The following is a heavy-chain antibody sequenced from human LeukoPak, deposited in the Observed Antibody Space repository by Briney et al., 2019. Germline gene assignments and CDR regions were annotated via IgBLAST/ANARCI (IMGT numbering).Heavy chain of an antibody. J-gene: IGHJ4*02. D-gene: IGHD4-17*01. CDR1: GGSFSGYS. CDR3: ARLYGDYITGGY. Sequence: SETLSLTCAVYGGSFSGYSWSWIRQPPGKGLEWLGEINHSGTTNYNPSLKSRVTMSVDTSKNQFPLKLSSVTAADTAAAYCARLYGDYITGGYWGQGTLVTVPS. CDR2: INHSGTT. V-gene: IGHV4-34*01.